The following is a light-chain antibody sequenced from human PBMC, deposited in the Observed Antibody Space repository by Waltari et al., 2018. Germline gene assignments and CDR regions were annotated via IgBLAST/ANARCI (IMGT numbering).Light chain of an antibody. CDR2: ANN. V-gene: IGLV1-40*01. CDR3: QSYDSSLSGPVL. Sequence: QSVLTQPPSVSGAPGQRVTISCTGSNSNIGADHDVHWYQQLPGTAPKLLISANNNRPSGVPDRFSGSKSGTSASLAITGLQAEDEADYYCQSYDSSLSGPVLFGGGTKLTVL. J-gene: IGLJ2*01. CDR1: NSNIGADHD.